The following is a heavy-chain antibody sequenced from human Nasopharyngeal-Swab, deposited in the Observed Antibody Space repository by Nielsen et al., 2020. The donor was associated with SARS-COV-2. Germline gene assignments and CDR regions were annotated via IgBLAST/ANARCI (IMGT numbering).Heavy chain of an antibody. CDR3: ARHSRVTTVVVVTLFDY. Sequence: SETLSLTCTVSGASITDNNYYWAWIRQPPGKGLEWIGSITYRGPNFYNPSLKSRVSISVDASQNQFSLNLWSVTAADTAVFYCARHSRVTTVVVVTLFDYWGRGSLVTVSS. CDR2: ITYRGPN. J-gene: IGHJ4*02. CDR1: GASITDNNYY. V-gene: IGHV4-39*01. D-gene: IGHD3-22*01.